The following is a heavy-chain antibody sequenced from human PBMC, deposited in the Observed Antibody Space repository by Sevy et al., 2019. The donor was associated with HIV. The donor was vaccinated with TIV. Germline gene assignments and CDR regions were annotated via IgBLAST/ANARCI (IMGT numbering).Heavy chain of an antibody. CDR3: ARDLGGSGNYYYDY. Sequence: ASVKVSCKASGYTFTDYFMHWVRQAPGQGLEWMGWIIPHSGGTNYAQKFQGRVTMTRDTSISTVYMELSGLRPDDTAVYYCARDLGGSGNYYYDYWGQGTLVTVSS. D-gene: IGHD3-10*01. CDR1: GYTFTDYF. CDR2: IIPHSGGT. J-gene: IGHJ4*02. V-gene: IGHV1-2*02.